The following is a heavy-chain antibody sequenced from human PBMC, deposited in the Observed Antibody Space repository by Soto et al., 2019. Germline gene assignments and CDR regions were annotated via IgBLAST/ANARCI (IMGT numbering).Heavy chain of an antibody. CDR1: GDSVSSNSAA. J-gene: IGHJ5*02. CDR2: TYYRSKWYN. Sequence: PSQTLSLTCAISGDSVSSNSAALNLIMQSPSRGLEWLGRTYYRSKWYNDYAVSVKSRITINPDTSKNQFSLQLNSVTPEDTAVYYCARRPSVYSRDNWFDPWGQGTLVTVSS. CDR3: ARRPSVYSRDNWFDP. D-gene: IGHD6-13*01. V-gene: IGHV6-1*01.